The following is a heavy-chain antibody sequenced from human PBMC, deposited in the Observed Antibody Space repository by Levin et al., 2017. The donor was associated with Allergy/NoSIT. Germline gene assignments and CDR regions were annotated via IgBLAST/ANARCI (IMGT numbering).Heavy chain of an antibody. CDR3: ARARGRSFRFGELLRNSPFQY. Sequence: GASVKVSCKASGYTFTDYYMHWVRQAPGQGLEWMGWINPNSGDTDYAQNFQGRVTLTRDTSISTAYMELSSLTSDDTAVYYCARARGRSFRFGELLRNSPFQYWGQGTLVTVSS. CDR1: GYTFTDYY. V-gene: IGHV1-2*02. CDR2: INPNSGDT. D-gene: IGHD3-10*01. J-gene: IGHJ4*02.